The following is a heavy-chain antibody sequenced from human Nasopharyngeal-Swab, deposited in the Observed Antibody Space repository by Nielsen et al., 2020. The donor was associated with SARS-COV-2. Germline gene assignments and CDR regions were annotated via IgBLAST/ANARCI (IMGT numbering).Heavy chain of an antibody. V-gene: IGHV3-9*01. D-gene: IGHD4-11*01. CDR3: AKATTVGYYYYYGMDV. CDR2: ISWNSGSI. CDR1: GFTFDDYA. Sequence: SLKISCAASGFTFDDYAMHWVWQAPGKGLEWVSGISWNSGSIGYADSVKGRFTISRDNAKNSLYLQMNSLRAEDTALYYCAKATTVGYYYYYGMDVWGQGTTVTVSS. J-gene: IGHJ6*02.